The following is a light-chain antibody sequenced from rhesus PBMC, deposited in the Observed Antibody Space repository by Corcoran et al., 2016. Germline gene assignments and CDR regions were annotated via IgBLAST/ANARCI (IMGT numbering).Light chain of an antibody. CDR1: QSVGSY. Sequence: ETVVTQSPATLSLSPGERATLSCRASQSVGSYLAWYQQKPGQAPRLTIYGASSRATGIPDRVSGSGSGTDFTLTISSLEPEDVGVYYCQQSSNLWTFGQGTKVEIK. J-gene: IGKJ1*01. CDR3: QQSSNLWT. V-gene: IGKV3-24*04. CDR2: GAS.